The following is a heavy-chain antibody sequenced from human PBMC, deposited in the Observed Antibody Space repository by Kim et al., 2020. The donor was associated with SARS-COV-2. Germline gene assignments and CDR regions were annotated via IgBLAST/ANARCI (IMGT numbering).Heavy chain of an antibody. V-gene: IGHV4-59*08. D-gene: IGHD3-3*01. CDR2: IYYSGST. J-gene: IGHJ6*02. CDR1: GGSISSYY. Sequence: SETLSLTCTVSGGSISSYYWSWIRQPPGKGLEWIGYIYYSGSTNYNPSLKSRVTISVDTSKNRFSLKLSSVTAADTAVYYCARHNQETIFGVVIIGGMDVWGQGTTVTVSS. CDR3: ARHNQETIFGVVIIGGMDV.